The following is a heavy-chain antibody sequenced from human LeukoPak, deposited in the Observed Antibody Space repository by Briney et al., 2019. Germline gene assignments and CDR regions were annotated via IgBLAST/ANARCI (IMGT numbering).Heavy chain of an antibody. D-gene: IGHD5-18*01. Sequence: SETLSLTCSVSGGSISSSSCYWGWIRQPPGKGLEWIGSIYYSGSTYYNPSLRSRVTISVDTSKNQFSLKLSSVTAADTAVYYCAGDSAIVTLFDYWGQGTLVTVSS. CDR1: GGSISSSSCY. CDR2: IYYSGST. CDR3: AGDSAIVTLFDY. J-gene: IGHJ4*02. V-gene: IGHV4-39*07.